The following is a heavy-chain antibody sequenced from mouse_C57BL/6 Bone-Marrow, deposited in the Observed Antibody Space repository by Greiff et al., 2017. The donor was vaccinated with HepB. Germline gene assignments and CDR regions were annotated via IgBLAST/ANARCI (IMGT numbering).Heavy chain of an antibody. CDR3: ARLGVSSYFDY. CDR1: GFTFSSFG. CDR2: ISSDSTTV. J-gene: IGHJ2*01. Sequence: EVQLVESGGGLVQPGGSRKLSCSPSGFTFSSFGMHWVRQVPEKGLEWVAYISSDSTTVYYDVKVKGRFIISRDNPKNTLFLQMTSLRSEDSAMYYCARLGVSSYFDYWGQGTTLPVSS. V-gene: IGHV5-17*02.